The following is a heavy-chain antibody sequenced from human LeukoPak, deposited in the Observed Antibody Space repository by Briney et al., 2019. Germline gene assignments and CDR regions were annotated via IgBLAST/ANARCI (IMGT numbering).Heavy chain of an antibody. Sequence: ASVKVSCKASGYTFTSYYMHWVRQAPGQGLEWMGIINPSGGSTSYAQKFQGRVTMTRDTSTSTVYMELSSLRSEDTAVYYCARGVRNIVVVTAIDFDYWSQGTLVTVSS. CDR1: GYTFTSYY. CDR3: ARGVRNIVVVTAIDFDY. J-gene: IGHJ4*02. D-gene: IGHD2-21*02. CDR2: INPSGGST. V-gene: IGHV1-46*01.